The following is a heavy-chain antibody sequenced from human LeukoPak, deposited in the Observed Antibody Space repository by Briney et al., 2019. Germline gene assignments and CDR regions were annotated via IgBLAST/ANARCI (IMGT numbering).Heavy chain of an antibody. D-gene: IGHD2-21*01. CDR2: IYYSGST. J-gene: IGHJ3*02. V-gene: IGHV4-59*11. CDR1: GGSISSHY. CDR3: ARDLWSLNAFDI. Sequence: PSETLSLTCTVSGGSISSHYWSWIRQPPGKGLEWIGYIYYSGSTNYNSSLKRRVIISAEMSKNQFSLKLSSVTAADTAFYYCARDLWSLNAFDIWGQGTMVTVSS.